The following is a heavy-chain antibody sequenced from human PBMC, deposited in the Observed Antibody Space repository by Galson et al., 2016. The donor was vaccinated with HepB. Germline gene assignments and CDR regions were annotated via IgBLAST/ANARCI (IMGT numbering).Heavy chain of an antibody. CDR3: AKGQGGDLGGGGGFEV. Sequence: SLRLSCAVSGFTFSSYAMSWVRQAPGKGLEWVLHISGSGGSTYYADSVKGRFTISRDNSKNMLYLQMNSLRAEDTAVYYCAKGQGGDLGGGGGFEVWGQGTMVTVSS. D-gene: IGHD4-17*01. CDR1: GFTFSSYA. V-gene: IGHV3-23*01. CDR2: ISGSGGST. J-gene: IGHJ3*01.